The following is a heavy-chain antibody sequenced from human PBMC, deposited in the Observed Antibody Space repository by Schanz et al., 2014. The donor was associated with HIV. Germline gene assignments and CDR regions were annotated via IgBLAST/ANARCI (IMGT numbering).Heavy chain of an antibody. CDR2: MNQDGSRK. Sequence: EVQLVESGGGLVQPGGSLRLSCAASGFTFSSYWMTWVRQAPGKGLEMVANMNQDGSRKYYVDSVKGRFTISRDNAANSLFLQMNSLRAEDTAVYYCAQMGAFAAFDIWGHGTVVTVSS. CDR1: GFTFSSYW. CDR3: AQMGAFAAFDI. D-gene: IGHD3-16*01. J-gene: IGHJ3*02. V-gene: IGHV3-7*03.